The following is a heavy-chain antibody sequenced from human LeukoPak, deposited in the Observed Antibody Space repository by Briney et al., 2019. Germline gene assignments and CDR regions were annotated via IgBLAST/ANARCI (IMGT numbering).Heavy chain of an antibody. V-gene: IGHV4-4*07. CDR1: GGSFSDYY. CDR3: ASIAAAGTLGY. CDR2: IYTSGST. D-gene: IGHD6-13*01. J-gene: IGHJ4*02. Sequence: SETLSLTCTVSGGSFSDYYWSWIRQPAGKGLEWIGRIYTSGSTNYNPSLKSRVTMSLDMSKNQFSLKLNSVTAADTAVYYCASIAAAGTLGYWGQGTLVTVSS.